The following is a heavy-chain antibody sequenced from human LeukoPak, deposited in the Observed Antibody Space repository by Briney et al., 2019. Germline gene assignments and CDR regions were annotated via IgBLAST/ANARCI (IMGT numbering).Heavy chain of an antibody. D-gene: IGHD5-18*01. CDR2: IKQDGSEK. CDR3: ARAVSADTAMVYFDY. J-gene: IGHJ4*02. V-gene: IGHV3-7*01. Sequence: QPGGSLRLSCAASGFTFSSYWMSWVRQAPGKGLEWVANIKQDGSEKYYVDSVKGRFTISRDNAKNSLYLQMNSLRAEDTAVYYCARAVSADTAMVYFDYWGQGTLVTVSS. CDR1: GFTFSSYW.